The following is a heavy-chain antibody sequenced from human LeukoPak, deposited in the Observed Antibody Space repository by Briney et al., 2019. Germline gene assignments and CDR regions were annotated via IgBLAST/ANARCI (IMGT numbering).Heavy chain of an antibody. Sequence: SETLSLTCTVSGDSISSRSHYWAWIRESPGKGLEWIGSIFYTGSGYYNPSLESRVTMSLGTSKNQISLKLTSVTAADTAVYYCARKTWFWYFDSWGQGTLVTVSS. CDR2: IFYTGSG. D-gene: IGHD3-10*01. V-gene: IGHV4-39*01. CDR3: ARKTWFWYFDS. CDR1: GDSISSRSHY. J-gene: IGHJ4*02.